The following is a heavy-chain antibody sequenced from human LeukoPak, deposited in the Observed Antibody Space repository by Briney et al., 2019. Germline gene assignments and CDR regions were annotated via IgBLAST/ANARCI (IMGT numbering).Heavy chain of an antibody. Sequence: PGGSLRLSCVGSGFTFSSFAMHWVRQAPGKGLEWLAVISYDGSGDKHYADSVRGRFTISRDNSKNTVFLQMNSLRAEDTAVYYCAKWGYSFDALDIWGHGTMATVSS. CDR2: ISYDGSGDK. CDR1: GFTFSSFA. D-gene: IGHD2-15*01. J-gene: IGHJ3*02. V-gene: IGHV3-30*04. CDR3: AKWGYSFDALDI.